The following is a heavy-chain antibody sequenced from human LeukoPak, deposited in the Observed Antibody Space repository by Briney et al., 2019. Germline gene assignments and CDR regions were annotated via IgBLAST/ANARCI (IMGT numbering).Heavy chain of an antibody. CDR2: IWYDGSNK. D-gene: IGHD3-3*01. CDR3: ASPPRYPYYDFWSGYSV. J-gene: IGHJ4*02. Sequence: PGRSLRLSCAASGFTFSSYGMPWVRQAPGKGLEWVAVIWYDGSNKYYADSVKGRFTISRDNAKNSLYLQMNSLRAEDTAVYYCASPPRYPYYDFWSGYSVWGQGTLVTVSS. CDR1: GFTFSSYG. V-gene: IGHV3-33*03.